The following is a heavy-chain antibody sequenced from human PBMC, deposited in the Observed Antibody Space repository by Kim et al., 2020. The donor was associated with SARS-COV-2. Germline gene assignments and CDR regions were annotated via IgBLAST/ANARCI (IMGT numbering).Heavy chain of an antibody. D-gene: IGHD3-22*01. Sequence: GGSLRLSCAASGFTFSNAWMSWVRQAPGKGLEWVGRIKSKTDGGTTDYAAPVKGRFTISRDDSKNTLYLQMNSLKTEDTAVYYCTTWSDDSSGWFDYWGQGTLVTVSS. CDR1: GFTFSNAW. CDR3: TTWSDDSSGWFDY. V-gene: IGHV3-15*01. CDR2: IKSKTDGGTT. J-gene: IGHJ4*02.